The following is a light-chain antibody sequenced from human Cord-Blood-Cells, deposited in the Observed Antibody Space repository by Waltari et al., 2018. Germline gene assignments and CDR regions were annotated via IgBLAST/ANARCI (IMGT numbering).Light chain of an antibody. CDR3: QQYYSTPWT. CDR2: WAC. V-gene: IGKV4-1*01. Sequence: DIVMTQSPDSLAVSLGERATINCKSSQSVLYSSNNKNYLAWYQQKPGQPPKQSIYWACTRESRVPDRFSCSGAGTDFTLTISSLQAEDVAVYYCQQYYSTPWTFGQWIKVEIK. J-gene: IGKJ1*01. CDR1: QSVLYSSNNKNY.